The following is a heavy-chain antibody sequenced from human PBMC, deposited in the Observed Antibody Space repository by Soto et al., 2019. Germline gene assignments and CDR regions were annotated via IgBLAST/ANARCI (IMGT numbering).Heavy chain of an antibody. V-gene: IGHV4-61*01. CDR3: ARANRKPPLYYFDY. Sequence: PSETLSLTCTVSGGSVISGTYYWSWIRQPPGKGLEWIGYTYNSGTTYYNPSLKSRVTISIDTSKNQFSLKLNSVTAADTAVYYCARANRKPPLYYFDYWGQGTLVTVSS. CDR2: TYNSGTT. D-gene: IGHD2-8*01. J-gene: IGHJ4*02. CDR1: GGSVISGTYY.